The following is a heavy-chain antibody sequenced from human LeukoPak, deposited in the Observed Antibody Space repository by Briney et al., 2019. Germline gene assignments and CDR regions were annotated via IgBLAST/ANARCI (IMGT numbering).Heavy chain of an antibody. D-gene: IGHD2-15*01. CDR3: AKAPVTTCSGAYCYPFDY. V-gene: IGHV3-30*18. CDR2: ISYDGSNK. Sequence: PGGSLRLSCAASGFTFSSYGMHWVRQAPGKGLEWVAVISYDGSNKYYADSVKGRFTISRDNSKNTLYLQMNSQRAGDAAVYYCAKAPVTTCSGAYCYPFDYWSQGTLVTVSS. J-gene: IGHJ4*02. CDR1: GFTFSSYG.